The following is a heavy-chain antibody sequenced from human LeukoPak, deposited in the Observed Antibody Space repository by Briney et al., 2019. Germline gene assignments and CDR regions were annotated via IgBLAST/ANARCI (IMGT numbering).Heavy chain of an antibody. J-gene: IGHJ4*02. CDR1: GGSISSGGYY. CDR2: IYYSGST. Sequence: SETLSLTCTVSGGSISSGGYYWSWIRQHPGKGLEWIGYIYYSGSTYYNPSLKSRVTISVDTSKNQFSLKLSSVTAADTAVYYCAKGVGQLVGSWDYWGQGTLVTVSS. D-gene: IGHD6-6*01. CDR3: AKGVGQLVGSWDY. V-gene: IGHV4-31*03.